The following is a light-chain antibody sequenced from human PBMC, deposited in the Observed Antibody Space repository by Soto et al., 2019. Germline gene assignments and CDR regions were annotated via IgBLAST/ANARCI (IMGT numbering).Light chain of an antibody. J-gene: IGKJ4*01. Sequence: EIVLTQSPATLSLSPGERATLSCRASQSVSRYLAWYQQKPGQAPRLLIYDASNRATGIPARFSGSGSGTDFTLTIASLEPDDFAVYYCQQRSNWPYLTFGGGTRV. V-gene: IGKV3-11*01. CDR3: QQRSNWPYLT. CDR1: QSVSRY. CDR2: DAS.